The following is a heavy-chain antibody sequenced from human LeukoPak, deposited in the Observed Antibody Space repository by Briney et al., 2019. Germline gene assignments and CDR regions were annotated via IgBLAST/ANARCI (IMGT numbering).Heavy chain of an antibody. D-gene: IGHD3-22*01. J-gene: IGHJ4*02. CDR2: ISAYNGNT. Sequence: ASVKVSCKASGYTFTGYYMHTVRQAPGQGLEWMGWISAYNGNTNYAQKLQGRVTMTTDTSTSTAYMELRSLRSDDTAVYYCARDFARYYYDSSGYRYWGQGTLVTVSS. CDR1: GYTFTGYY. CDR3: ARDFARYYYDSSGYRY. V-gene: IGHV1-18*04.